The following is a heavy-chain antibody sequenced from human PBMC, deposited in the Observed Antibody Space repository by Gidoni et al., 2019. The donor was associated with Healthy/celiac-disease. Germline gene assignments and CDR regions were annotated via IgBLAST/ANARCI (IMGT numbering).Heavy chain of an antibody. D-gene: IGHD3-3*01. V-gene: IGHV4-34*01. Sequence: QVQLQQWGAGLLKPSETLSLTCAVYGGSFSGYYWSWIRQPPGKGLEWIGEINHSGSTNYNPSLKSRVTISVDTSKNQFSLKLSSVTAADTAVYYCARARKRSGYSYYYYGMDVWGQGTTVTVSS. CDR3: ARARKRSGYSYYYYGMDV. CDR2: INHSGST. J-gene: IGHJ6*02. CDR1: GGSFSGYY.